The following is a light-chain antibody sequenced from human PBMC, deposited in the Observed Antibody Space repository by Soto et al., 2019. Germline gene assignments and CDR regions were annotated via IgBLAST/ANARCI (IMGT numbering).Light chain of an antibody. CDR3: AAWNDGLSGFV. CDR1: SSDIGSNA. J-gene: IGLJ1*01. V-gene: IGLV1-47*01. Sequence: QSLLTQPPSTSRTPGQRVTISCSGSSSDIGSNAVYWYQQLPGTAPKLLIYRNNQRPSGVPDRFSGTKSGTSASLAISGLRSEDEADYYCAAWNDGLSGFVFGTGTKVTVL. CDR2: RNN.